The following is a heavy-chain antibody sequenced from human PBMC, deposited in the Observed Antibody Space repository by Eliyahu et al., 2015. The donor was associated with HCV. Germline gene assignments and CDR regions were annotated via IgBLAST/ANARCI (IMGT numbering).Heavy chain of an antibody. J-gene: IGHJ6*04. D-gene: IGHD2/OR15-2a*01. CDR2: XXGYNGAT. Sequence: QVQLVQSGPEVKKPGASVKVSCRPSAHTSKDXGLXWVRRAPGQGLEXLGWXXGYNGATNYAQKFQGRVTMTTHTFTNTAYMELRSLRSDDTAVYYCARGTWRATQTFYFHMEIWGKGTTVTVSS. CDR1: AHTSKDXG. V-gene: IGHV1-18*01. CDR3: ARGTWRATQTFYFHMEI.